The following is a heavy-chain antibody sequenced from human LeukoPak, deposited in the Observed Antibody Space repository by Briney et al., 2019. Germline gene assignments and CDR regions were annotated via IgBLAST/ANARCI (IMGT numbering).Heavy chain of an antibody. CDR1: GGSISSYY. D-gene: IGHD3-22*01. V-gene: IGHV4-59*01. J-gene: IGHJ4*02. CDR3: ARVTGYIVEDHFDY. Sequence: SETLSLTCTVSGGSISSYYWSWIRQPPGKGLEWIGYIYYSGSTNYNPSLKSRVTISVDTSKNQFSLKLSFVTAADTAVYYCARVTGYIVEDHFDYWGQGTLVTVSS. CDR2: IYYSGST.